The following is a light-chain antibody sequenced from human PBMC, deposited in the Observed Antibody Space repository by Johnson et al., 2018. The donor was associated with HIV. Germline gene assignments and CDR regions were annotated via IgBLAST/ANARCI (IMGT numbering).Light chain of an antibody. Sequence: HSVLTQPPSVSAAPGQKVTISCSGSSSNIGNNYVSWYQQLPGTAPKLLIYENNKRPSGIPDRFSGSKSGTSATLGIAGLQTGDEADYYCGTWHTSLSGGGVVGTRTKVTVL. J-gene: IGLJ1*01. CDR3: GTWHTSLSGGGV. CDR2: ENN. CDR1: SSNIGNNY. V-gene: IGLV1-51*02.